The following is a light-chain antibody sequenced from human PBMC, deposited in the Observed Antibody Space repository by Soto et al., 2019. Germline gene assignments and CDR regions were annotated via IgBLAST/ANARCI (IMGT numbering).Light chain of an antibody. J-gene: IGKJ1*01. CDR3: QHYNSAPWS. V-gene: IGKV1-5*01. CDR1: QSISYW. Sequence: DIRMTQSPSTLSASVGDRVTITCRASQSISYWLAWYQQIPGKAPKVLIYGASSLGSGVPSRFSGSGSGTECTLTISSLQPDEFATYFCQHYNSAPWSFGQGTKVEVK. CDR2: GAS.